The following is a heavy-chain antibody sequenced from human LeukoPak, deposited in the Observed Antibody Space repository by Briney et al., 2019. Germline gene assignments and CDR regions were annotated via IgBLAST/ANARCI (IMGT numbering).Heavy chain of an antibody. Sequence: SQTLSLTCTVSGDSIDSINYSWNWMRQPAGKGLEWIGSISYSGTYYNPSLKSRLTISVDTSKNHFSLNLRSVTAADTAVYYCARRTSNPVGAIDYWGQGTLVTVSS. CDR1: GDSIDSINYS. J-gene: IGHJ4*02. V-gene: IGHV4-30-2*03. CDR3: ARRTSNPVGAIDY. CDR2: ISYSGT. D-gene: IGHD1-26*01.